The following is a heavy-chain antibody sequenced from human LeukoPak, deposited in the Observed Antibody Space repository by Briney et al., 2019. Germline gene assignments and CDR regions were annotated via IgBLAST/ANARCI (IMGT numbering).Heavy chain of an antibody. Sequence: GESLKISCKGSGYSFTSYWIGWVRQMPGKGLEWMGIIYPGDSDTRYSPSFQGQVTISADTSISTAYLQWSSLKASDTAMYYCARQSHDYGDYGSFDYWGQGTLVTVSS. CDR2: IYPGDSDT. J-gene: IGHJ4*02. D-gene: IGHD4-17*01. CDR3: ARQSHDYGDYGSFDY. CDR1: GYSFTSYW. V-gene: IGHV5-51*01.